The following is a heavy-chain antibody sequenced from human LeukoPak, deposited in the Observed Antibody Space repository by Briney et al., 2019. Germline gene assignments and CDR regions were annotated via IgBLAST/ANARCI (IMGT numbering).Heavy chain of an antibody. D-gene: IGHD2-8*01. Sequence: GGSLRLSCAASGFTFSSYAMSWVRQAPGKGLEWVSAISGSGGSTYYADSVKGRFTIFRDNSKNTLYLQMNSLRAEDTAVYYCASQRKYCTNGVCYGWFDPWGQGTLVTVSS. CDR2: ISGSGGST. CDR3: ASQRKYCTNGVCYGWFDP. J-gene: IGHJ5*02. CDR1: GFTFSSYA. V-gene: IGHV3-23*01.